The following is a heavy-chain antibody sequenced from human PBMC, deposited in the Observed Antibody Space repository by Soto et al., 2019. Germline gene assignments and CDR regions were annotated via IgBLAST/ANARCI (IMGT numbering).Heavy chain of an antibody. CDR1: GFTFSSYA. CDR3: AKSLGYSSSWGDYFDY. D-gene: IGHD6-13*01. CDR2: ISGRGGST. Sequence: VQLLDSGGGLVQPGGSLRLSCAASGFTFSSYAMSWVRQAPGKGLEWVSAISGRGGSTYYADSVKGRFTISRDNSKNTLYLQMNSLRAEDTAVYYCAKSLGYSSSWGDYFDYWGQGTLVTVSS. J-gene: IGHJ4*02. V-gene: IGHV3-23*01.